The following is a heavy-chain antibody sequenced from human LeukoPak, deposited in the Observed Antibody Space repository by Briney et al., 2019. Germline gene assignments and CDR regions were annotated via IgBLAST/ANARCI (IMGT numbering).Heavy chain of an antibody. D-gene: IGHD6-19*01. CDR2: ISSYNGDT. CDR1: GYIFTKYG. CDR3: ARDSGVAGDY. Sequence: ASVKVSCKASGYIFTKYGVSWVRQAPGQGLEWVAWISSYNGDTNYAQKFQGRVTLTTDTSTTTVFMELRNLNTDDTAVYYCARDSGVAGDYWGQGTLVTVSS. J-gene: IGHJ4*02. V-gene: IGHV1-18*01.